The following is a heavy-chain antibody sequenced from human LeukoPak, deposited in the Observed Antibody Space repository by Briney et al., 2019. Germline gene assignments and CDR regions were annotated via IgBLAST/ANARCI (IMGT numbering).Heavy chain of an antibody. V-gene: IGHV3-74*01. CDR3: ARGTAGFDP. CDR1: GFTFSSYW. CDR2: INNDGSTT. Sequence: TGGSLRLSCAASGFTFSSYWMHWVRQAPGKGLMRVSHINNDGSTTTYADSVKGRSTTSRDNAKNTLYLQMNSLRAEDTALYYCARGTAGFDPWGQGTLVTVSS. J-gene: IGHJ5*02.